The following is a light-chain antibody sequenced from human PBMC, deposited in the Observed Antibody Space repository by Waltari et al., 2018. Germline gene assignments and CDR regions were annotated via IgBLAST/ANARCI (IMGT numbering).Light chain of an antibody. V-gene: IGLV2-14*03. CDR1: SRDIAAYNF. Sequence: QPALTQPASVSGSPGQSITIYCHGTSRDIAAYNFVSWYQKHPGKAPKVMIYDVNNRPSGVSSRFSGSKSGNTASLTISGLQAEDEADYYCSSYTTGSTRYVFGSGTKVTVL. CDR3: SSYTTGSTRYV. J-gene: IGLJ1*01. CDR2: DVN.